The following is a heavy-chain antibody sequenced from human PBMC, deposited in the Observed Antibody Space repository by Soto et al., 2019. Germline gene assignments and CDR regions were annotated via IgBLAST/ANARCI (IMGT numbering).Heavy chain of an antibody. J-gene: IGHJ6*02. V-gene: IGHV1-46*01. Sequence: GASVKVSCKASGYTFTSYYMHWVRQSPGQGLEWMGIINPSGGSTSYAQKFQGRVTMTRDTSTSTVYMELSSLRSEDTAVYYCARDGDIVATILPYYGMDVWGQGTTVTVSS. CDR1: GYTFTSYY. CDR3: ARDGDIVATILPYYGMDV. CDR2: INPSGGST. D-gene: IGHD5-12*01.